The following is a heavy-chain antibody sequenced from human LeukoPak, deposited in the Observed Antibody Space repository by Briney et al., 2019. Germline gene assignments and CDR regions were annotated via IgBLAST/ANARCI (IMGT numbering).Heavy chain of an antibody. CDR1: GFTFSSYA. Sequence: PGGSLRLSCAASGFTFSSYAMHWVRQAPGKGLEWVAVISYDGSNKYYADSVKGRFTISRDNSKNTLYLQMNSLRAEDTAVYYCAKWDDSSGYYYWGQGTLVTVSS. CDR3: AKWDDSSGYYY. V-gene: IGHV3-30-3*02. J-gene: IGHJ4*02. CDR2: ISYDGSNK. D-gene: IGHD3-22*01.